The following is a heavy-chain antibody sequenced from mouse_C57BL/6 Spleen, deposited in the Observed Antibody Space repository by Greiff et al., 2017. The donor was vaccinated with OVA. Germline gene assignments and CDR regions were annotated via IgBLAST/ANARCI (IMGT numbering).Heavy chain of an antibody. V-gene: IGHV1-50*01. J-gene: IGHJ3*01. CDR3: AREGRSYWDDSY. Sequence: QVQLQQPGAELVKPGASVKLSCKASGYTFTSYWMQWVKQRPGQGLEWIGEIDPSDSYTNYNQKFKGKATLTVDTSSSTAYMQLSSLTSEDSAVYYCAREGRSYWDDSYWGQGTLVTVSA. CDR2: IDPSDSYT. D-gene: IGHD4-1*01. CDR1: GYTFTSYW.